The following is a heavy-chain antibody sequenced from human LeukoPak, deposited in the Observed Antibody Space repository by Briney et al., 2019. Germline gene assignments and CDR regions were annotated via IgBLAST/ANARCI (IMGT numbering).Heavy chain of an antibody. V-gene: IGHV4-39*01. Sequence: KPSETLSLTCTVSGDSISSSNWYWTWSRQPPGKGLEWIGSMYYSGSTYYNPSLKSRVTKSVDMSKNQFSLKLSSVTGADTAVYYCARHRSGYSYGFDYWGQGTLVTVSS. CDR1: GDSISSSNWY. CDR3: ARHRSGYSYGFDY. D-gene: IGHD5-18*01. J-gene: IGHJ4*02. CDR2: MYYSGST.